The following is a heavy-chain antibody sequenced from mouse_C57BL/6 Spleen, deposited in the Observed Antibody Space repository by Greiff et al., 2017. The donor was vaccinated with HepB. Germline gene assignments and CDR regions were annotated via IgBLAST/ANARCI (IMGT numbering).Heavy chain of an antibody. CDR2: IRSKSSNYAT. D-gene: IGHD1-1*01. J-gene: IGHJ4*01. Sequence: EVQVVESGGGLVQPKGSLKLSCAASGFTFNTYAMHWVRQAPGKGLEWVARIRSKSSNYATYYADSVKDRFTISRDDSQSMLYLQMNNLKTEDTAMYYCVRERDYGSSYAMDYWGQGTSVTVSS. CDR1: GFTFNTYA. CDR3: VRERDYGSSYAMDY. V-gene: IGHV10-3*01.